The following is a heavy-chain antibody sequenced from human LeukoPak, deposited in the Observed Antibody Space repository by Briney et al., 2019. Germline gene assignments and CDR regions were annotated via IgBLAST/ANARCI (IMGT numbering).Heavy chain of an antibody. Sequence: ASVKVSCKASGYTFTGYYMHWVRQAPGQGLEWMGWINPNSGGTNYAQKFQGRVTMTRDTSISTAYMELSRLRSDDTAVYYCARDRSGSGSWYAGYYFDYWGQGTLVTVSS. J-gene: IGHJ4*02. CDR3: ARDRSGSGSWYAGYYFDY. CDR2: INPNSGGT. D-gene: IGHD6-13*01. V-gene: IGHV1-2*02. CDR1: GYTFTGYY.